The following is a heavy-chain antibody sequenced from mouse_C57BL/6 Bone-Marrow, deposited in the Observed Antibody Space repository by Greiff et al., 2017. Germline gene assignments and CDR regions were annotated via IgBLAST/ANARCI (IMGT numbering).Heavy chain of an antibody. CDR1: GYTFTEYT. D-gene: IGHD1-1*01. J-gene: IGHJ2*01. V-gene: IGHV1-62-2*01. Sequence: QVQLQQSGAELVKPGASVKLSCKASGYTFTEYTIHWVKQRSGQGLEWIGWFYPGSGSLKYNEKFKDKATLTAAKSSSTVYMELSSWTSEDSAVYFCARHEAAYYYGSSPYCDYWGQGTTLTVSS. CDR3: ARHEAAYYYGSSPYCDY. CDR2: FYPGSGSL.